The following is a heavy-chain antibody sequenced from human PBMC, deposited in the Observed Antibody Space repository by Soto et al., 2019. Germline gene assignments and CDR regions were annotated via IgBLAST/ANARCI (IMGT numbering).Heavy chain of an antibody. V-gene: IGHV1-69*01. CDR3: ARGPLYDLESGMYWYFDR. D-gene: IGHD1-26*01. J-gene: IGHJ2*01. CDR2: IIPIFGTT. CDR1: GASFDSYT. Sequence: QVQLVQSGAEVRKSGSSVKVSCKLSGASFDSYTITWVRQAPGQGLEWMGGIIPIFGTTNYAQKFQGRLTITADGFTSAAYMDLSSLTSEDTAVYYCARGPLYDLESGMYWYFDRWGRGTLVTVSS.